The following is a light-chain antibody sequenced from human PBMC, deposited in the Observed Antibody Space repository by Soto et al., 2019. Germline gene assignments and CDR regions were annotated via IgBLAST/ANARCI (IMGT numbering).Light chain of an antibody. CDR2: GNR. V-gene: IGLV1-40*01. CDR1: TSNLGAGYD. J-gene: IGLJ3*02. Sequence: QLVLTQPPSVSGAPGQRVTLSCTGNTSNLGAGYDVHWYQQLPGAAPKLVIFGNRNRPSGVPERFSGSKSGTSTSLAITGLQAEDEADYYCQAYDYTLTASVFGGGTKLTVL. CDR3: QAYDYTLTASV.